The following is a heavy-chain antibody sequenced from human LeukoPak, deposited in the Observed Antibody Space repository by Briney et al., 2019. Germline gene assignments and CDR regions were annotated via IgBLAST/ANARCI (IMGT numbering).Heavy chain of an antibody. CDR3: ARDRFRWEPLGGRSNWFDP. D-gene: IGHD1-26*01. Sequence: ASVKVSCKASGYTFTGYYMHWVRQAPGQGLEWMGWINPNSGGTNYAQKFQGRVTMTRDTSISTAYMELSRLRSDDTAVYYCARDRFRWEPLGGRSNWFDPWGQGTLVTVSS. CDR2: INPNSGGT. V-gene: IGHV1-2*02. J-gene: IGHJ5*02. CDR1: GYTFTGYY.